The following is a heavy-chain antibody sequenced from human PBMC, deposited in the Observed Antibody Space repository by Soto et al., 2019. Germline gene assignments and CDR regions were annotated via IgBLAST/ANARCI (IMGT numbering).Heavy chain of an antibody. CDR3: ARSGGLDRDFNY. CDR1: GGTFSSDS. V-gene: IGHV1-69*12. CDR2: IIPMFDTQ. Sequence: QVQLVQSGAEVKKPGSSVKVSCKASGGTFSSDSFSWVRQAPGQGLEWMGGIIPMFDTQIYAQKFQDRVTITADESTSTDYMQLSSLRSGDTAVYYCARSGGLDRDFNYWGQGSLVTVSS. D-gene: IGHD2-15*01. J-gene: IGHJ4*02.